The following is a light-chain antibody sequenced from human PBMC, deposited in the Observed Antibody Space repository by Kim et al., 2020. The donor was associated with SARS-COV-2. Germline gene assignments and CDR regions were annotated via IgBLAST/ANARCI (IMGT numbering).Light chain of an antibody. CDR1: SSDVGGYNY. V-gene: IGLV2-14*01. CDR3: SSYTSSSTLV. Sequence: GQSVTISCTGTSSDVGGYNYVSWYQQHPGKAPKLMIYEVSKRPSGVSKRFSGSKSGNTASLTISGLQAEDEADYYCSSYTSSSTLVFGGGTQLTVL. CDR2: EVS. J-gene: IGLJ3*02.